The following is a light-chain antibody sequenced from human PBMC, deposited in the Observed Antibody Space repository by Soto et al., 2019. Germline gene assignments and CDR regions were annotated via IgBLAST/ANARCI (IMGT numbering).Light chain of an antibody. CDR1: QSVSSSY. CDR2: GAA. CDR3: QHFGGTTFT. V-gene: IGKV3-20*01. J-gene: IGKJ5*01. Sequence: EIVLTQSVGTLSLSKKERATLSCRASQSVSSSYLAWYQQKPGQAPRLLIYGAASRATGIPDRFSGSGSGTHFTLTISRLEPGDFAVYYCQHFGGTTFTFGQGTRLEIK.